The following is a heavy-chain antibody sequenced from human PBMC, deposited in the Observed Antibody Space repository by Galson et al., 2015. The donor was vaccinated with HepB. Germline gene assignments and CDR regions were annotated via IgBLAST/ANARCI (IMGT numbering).Heavy chain of an antibody. V-gene: IGHV3-30*04. Sequence: SLRLSCAASGFTFSSYAMHWVRQAPGKGLEWVAVISYDGSNKYYADSVKGRFTISRDNSKNTLYLQMNSLRAEDTAVYYCARARVRGYYYYGMDVWGQGTTVTVSS. CDR1: GFTFSSYA. J-gene: IGHJ6*02. CDR2: ISYDGSNK. D-gene: IGHD3-10*01. CDR3: ARARVRGYYYYGMDV.